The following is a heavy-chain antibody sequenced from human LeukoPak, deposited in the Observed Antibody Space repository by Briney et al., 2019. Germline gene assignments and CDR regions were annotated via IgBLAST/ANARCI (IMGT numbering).Heavy chain of an antibody. CDR3: AKGGLGMTSWFDA. CDR1: GFTFISDV. Sequence: PGGSLRHSCTASGFTFISDVLHWGRQAPGKGLEWVAFIRDDGSNKYYADSVKGRFYISIDKSNNTLYLQVNRLRVDDTAVYYCAKGGLGMTSWFDASGGGSPVTVSS. J-gene: IGHJ5*02. CDR2: IRDDGSNK. V-gene: IGHV3-30*02. D-gene: IGHD3/OR15-3a*01.